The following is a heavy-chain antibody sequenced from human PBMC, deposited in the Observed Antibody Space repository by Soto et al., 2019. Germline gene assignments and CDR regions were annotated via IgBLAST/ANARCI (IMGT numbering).Heavy chain of an antibody. CDR3: AIDPAP. J-gene: IGHJ4*02. Sequence: QVQLQESGPGLVKPSETLSLTCTVSGGSITRGGYYGSGIRQHPGKGLEGIGYIYNRGTTYYNRSLKSRGTISVDTSKNQFCLKLPSVTAADTAVYCCAIDPAPGGQGNLVNVAS. CDR1: GGSITRGGYY. V-gene: IGHV4-31*03. CDR2: IYNRGTT.